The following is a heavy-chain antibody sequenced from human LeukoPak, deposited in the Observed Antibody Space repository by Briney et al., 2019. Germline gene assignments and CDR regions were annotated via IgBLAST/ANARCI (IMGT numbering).Heavy chain of an antibody. V-gene: IGHV3-23*01. J-gene: IGHJ4*02. D-gene: IGHD5-24*01. CDR2: ISGSGGST. CDR3: AKDDAWLQYGN. Sequence: PGGSLRLSCAASGFTFSSYGMSWVRQAPGKGLEWVSAISGSGGSTYYADSVKGRFTISRDNSKGTVYLQMNSLRPEDTAVYYCAKDDAWLQYGNWGRGTLATVSS. CDR1: GFTFSSYG.